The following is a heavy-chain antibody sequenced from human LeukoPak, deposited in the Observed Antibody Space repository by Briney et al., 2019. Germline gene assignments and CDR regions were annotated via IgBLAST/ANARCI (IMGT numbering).Heavy chain of an antibody. Sequence: WASVKVSCKASGYTFTSYDINWVRQATGQGLEWMGWMNPNSGNTGYAQKFQGRVTMTRNTSISTAYMELSSLRSDDTAVYYCARDERFCNGDNHYPDLGYWGQGTLVSVSS. J-gene: IGHJ4*02. D-gene: IGHD2-15*01. CDR1: GYTFTSYD. CDR3: ARDERFCNGDNHYPDLGY. V-gene: IGHV1-8*01. CDR2: MNPNSGNT.